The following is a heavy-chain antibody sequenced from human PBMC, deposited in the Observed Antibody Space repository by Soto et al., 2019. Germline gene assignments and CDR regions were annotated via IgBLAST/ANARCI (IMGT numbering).Heavy chain of an antibody. D-gene: IGHD5-12*01. J-gene: IGHJ4*02. CDR1: GGTFSSYA. CDR2: IIPIFGTA. V-gene: IGHV1-69*13. CDR3: ARPQYSGYDSTFDY. Sequence: GASVKVSCKASGGTFSSYAISWVRQAPGQGLEWMGGIIPIFGTANYAQKFQGRVTITADESTSTAYMELSSLRSEDTAVYYCARPQYSGYDSTFDYWGQGTLVTVSS.